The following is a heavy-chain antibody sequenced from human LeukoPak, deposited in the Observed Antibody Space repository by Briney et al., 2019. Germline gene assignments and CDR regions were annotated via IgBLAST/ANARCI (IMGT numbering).Heavy chain of an antibody. D-gene: IGHD1-26*01. V-gene: IGHV3-23*01. CDR3: AKVWGSYSTGYFDY. CDR1: RFTFSSYA. CDR2: ISGSGGSI. Sequence: PGGSLRLSCAASRFTFSSYAMNWVRQAPGKGLEWVSAISGSGGSIYYTDSVKGRFTISRDNSKNTLFLQMNSLRAEDPAVYYCAKVWGSYSTGYFDYWGQGTLVTVSS. J-gene: IGHJ4*02.